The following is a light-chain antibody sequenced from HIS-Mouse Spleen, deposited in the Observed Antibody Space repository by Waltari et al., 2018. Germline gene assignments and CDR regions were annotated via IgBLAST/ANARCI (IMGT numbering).Light chain of an antibody. CDR1: QSISSY. CDR2: AAS. CDR3: QQSYSTSQWT. J-gene: IGKJ1*01. Sequence: DIQMTQSPSSLSASVGDRVTITCRASQSISSYLNWYQQKPGKAPKLLIYAASSLQSGVPSRFSGSGSGTDFTLTISSLQPEDFATYSCQQSYSTSQWTFGQGTKVEIK. V-gene: IGKV1-39*01.